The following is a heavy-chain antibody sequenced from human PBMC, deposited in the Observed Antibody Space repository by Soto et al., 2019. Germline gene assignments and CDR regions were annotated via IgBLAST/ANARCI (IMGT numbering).Heavy chain of an antibody. D-gene: IGHD3-3*01. CDR3: AKGQTRDYWSASLY. CDR2: ISWNSRSV. CDR1: GFTFDEYA. V-gene: IGHV3-9*01. J-gene: IGHJ4*02. Sequence: EVQLVESGGGLVQPGRSLRLSCAASGFTFDEYAMHWVRQAPGKGLEWVSGISWNSRSVGYAGSVKGRFTISRDNAENSLYLQINSLRAEDTAFYYCAKGQTRDYWSASLYWGQGTLVTVSS.